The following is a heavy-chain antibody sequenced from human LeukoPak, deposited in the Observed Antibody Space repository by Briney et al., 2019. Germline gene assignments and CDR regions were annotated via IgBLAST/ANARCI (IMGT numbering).Heavy chain of an antibody. CDR2: IYYSGST. Sequence: PSETLSLTCTVSGGSISSSSYYWGWIRQPPGKGLEWIGSIYYSGSTYYKPSLKSRVTISVDTSKNQFSLKLSSVTAADTAVYYCARAALRTPLTYFDYWGQGTLVTVSS. CDR1: GGSISSSSYY. D-gene: IGHD5-12*01. J-gene: IGHJ4*02. CDR3: ARAALRTPLTYFDY. V-gene: IGHV4-39*07.